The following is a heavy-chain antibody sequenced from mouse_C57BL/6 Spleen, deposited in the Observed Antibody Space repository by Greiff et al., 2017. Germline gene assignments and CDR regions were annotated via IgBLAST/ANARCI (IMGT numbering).Heavy chain of an antibody. CDR1: GYTFTSYW. CDR3: ARPTTVRYFDV. D-gene: IGHD2-10*01. J-gene: IGHJ1*03. V-gene: IGHV1-50*01. Sequence: VQLQQPGAELVKPGASVKLSCKASGYTFTSYWMQWVKQRPGQGLEWIGEIDPSDSYTNYNQKFKGKATLTVDTSSSTAYMQLSSLTSEDSAVYDCARPTTVRYFDVWGTGTTSPSPQ. CDR2: IDPSDSYT.